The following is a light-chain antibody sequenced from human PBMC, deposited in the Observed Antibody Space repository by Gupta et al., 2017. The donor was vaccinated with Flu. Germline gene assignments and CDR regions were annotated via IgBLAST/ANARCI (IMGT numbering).Light chain of an antibody. Sequence: SVLTQPPSASGTPGQRVTISCSGSSSKIGTRHVHWYQQRPATAPRLLIYGNDQRPSGVPERFSGSKYGTSASLAISGLQAEDEADYYCASGDDRRNGWVFGGGTKLTVL. CDR1: SSKIGTRH. CDR2: GND. V-gene: IGLV1-44*01. CDR3: ASGDDRRNGWV. J-gene: IGLJ3*02.